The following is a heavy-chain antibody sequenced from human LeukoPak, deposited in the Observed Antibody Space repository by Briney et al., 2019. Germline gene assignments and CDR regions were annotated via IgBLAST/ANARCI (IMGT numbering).Heavy chain of an antibody. CDR3: AREGRQYSGSPWYFYY. D-gene: IGHD1-26*01. V-gene: IGHV3-21*01. CDR2: ISGTSNYI. Sequence: PGGSLRLSWAASGFTFSSYSMNWVRQAPGKGLEWVSSISGTSNYIYYADSVKGRSTISGDNAKNSLYLEMNSLRAEDTAVYYCAREGRQYSGSPWYFYYWGQGTLVTVSS. CDR1: GFTFSSYS. J-gene: IGHJ4*02.